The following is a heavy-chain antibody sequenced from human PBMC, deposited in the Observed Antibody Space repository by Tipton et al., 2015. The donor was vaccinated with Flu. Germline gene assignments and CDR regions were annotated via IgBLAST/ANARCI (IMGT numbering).Heavy chain of an antibody. D-gene: IGHD3-22*01. Sequence: TLSLTCTVSGDSINSGGYYWSWVRQHPGKGLEWIGCIYTSRSTNYNPSLKSRVTISVDTSKNQFALKLSSVTAADTAVYYCARDRGYYDSSGYYFDYWGQGTLVTVSS. J-gene: IGHJ4*02. CDR2: IYTSRST. CDR1: GDSINSGGYY. V-gene: IGHV4-61*02. CDR3: ARDRGYYDSSGYYFDY.